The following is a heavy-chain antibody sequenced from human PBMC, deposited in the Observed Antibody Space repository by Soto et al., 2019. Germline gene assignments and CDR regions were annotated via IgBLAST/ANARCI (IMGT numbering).Heavy chain of an antibody. CDR2: ISSSSSTI. CDR1: RFTFSSYS. CDR3: ARDPILYSIRAFDI. D-gene: IGHD3-10*02. V-gene: IGHV3-48*01. J-gene: IGHJ3*02. Sequence: EVQLVESGGGLVQPGGSLRLSCAASRFTFSSYSMNWVRQAPGKGLEWVSYISSSSSTIYYADSVKGRFTISRDNAKNSLYLQMNSLRAEDTAVYYCARDPILYSIRAFDIWGQWTMVTVSS.